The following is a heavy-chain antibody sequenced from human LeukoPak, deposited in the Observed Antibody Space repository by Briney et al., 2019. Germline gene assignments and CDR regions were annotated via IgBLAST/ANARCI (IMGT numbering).Heavy chain of an antibody. Sequence: SETLSLTCTVSGGSIRGYYWSWIRQPPGKTLEWIGHAFYSGTTYYNASLTSRVTISADASKNHFSLWLSSVTAADTAVYYCARLTLEYSTQYYFDYWGQGSLVTVSS. V-gene: IGHV4-59*08. CDR3: ARLTLEYSTQYYFDY. CDR1: GGSIRGYY. D-gene: IGHD6-13*01. J-gene: IGHJ4*02. CDR2: AFYSGTT.